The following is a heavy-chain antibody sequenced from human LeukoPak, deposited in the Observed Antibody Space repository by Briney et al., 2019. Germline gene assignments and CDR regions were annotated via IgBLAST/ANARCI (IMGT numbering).Heavy chain of an antibody. CDR2: IYFSGST. V-gene: IGHV4-59*01. CDR3: ARGKELVVVAATHFDY. CDR1: GGSLSSYY. D-gene: IGHD2-15*01. J-gene: IGHJ4*02. Sequence: PSETLSLTCTVSGGSLSSYYWSWIRQPPGKGLEWIGHIYFSGSTNYNASLQSRVTISVDTSKNQFSLNLKSVTAADTAVYYCARGKELVVVAATHFDYWGQGTLVTVSS.